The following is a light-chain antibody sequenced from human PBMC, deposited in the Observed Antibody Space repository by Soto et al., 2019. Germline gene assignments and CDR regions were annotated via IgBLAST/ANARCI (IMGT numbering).Light chain of an antibody. J-gene: IGKJ1*01. V-gene: IGKV2-28*01. CDR3: MQPLQTPWT. CDR2: LGS. Sequence: DLVMTQSPLSLRVTPGESASISCRSSQSLLHSSGYNYLHWYLQKPGQSPQLLISLGSDRSSGVPDRFSGSGSGTDFTLNISRVEAEDVGVYYCMQPLQTPWTFGQGTKVEIK. CDR1: QSLLHSSGYNY.